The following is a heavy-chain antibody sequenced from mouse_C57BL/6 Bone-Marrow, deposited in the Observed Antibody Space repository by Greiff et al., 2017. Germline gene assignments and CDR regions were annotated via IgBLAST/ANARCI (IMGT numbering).Heavy chain of an antibody. J-gene: IGHJ1*03. D-gene: IGHD1-1*01. CDR2: ISGGGGNT. Sequence: EVQVVESGGGLVKPGGSLKLSCAASGFTFSSYTMSWVRQTPEKRLQWVAAISGGGGNTYYPDSVKGRFTFSRDNDKNILYLQVSSLRSEDTALYYCSRQVTTVLARKDFDVWGTGTTVTVSA. CDR3: SRQVTTVLARKDFDV. V-gene: IGHV5-9*01. CDR1: GFTFSSYT.